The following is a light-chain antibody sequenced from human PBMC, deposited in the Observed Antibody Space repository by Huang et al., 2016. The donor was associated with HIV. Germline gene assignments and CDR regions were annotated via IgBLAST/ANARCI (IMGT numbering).Light chain of an antibody. CDR1: QSVSNY. CDR3: QQRYSSWT. V-gene: IGKV3-11*01. CDR2: DIS. J-gene: IGKJ1*01. Sequence: EIVLTQSPATLSLSPGERATLSCRASQSVSNYLARYQQKPGKAPRLLIYDISSRATGIPPRFSGSGYGTDFTLTISSLEPEDFAVYYCQQRYSSWTFGQGTKVEIK.